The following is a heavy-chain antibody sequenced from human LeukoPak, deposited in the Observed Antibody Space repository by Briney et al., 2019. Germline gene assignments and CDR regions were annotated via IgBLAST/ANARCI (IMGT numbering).Heavy chain of an antibody. CDR2: IYPADSNT. V-gene: IGHV5-51*01. J-gene: IGHJ3*02. Sequence: GESLKISCKDSVYNFTNYWIGWVRQMPGKGLEWMGIIYPADSNTIYSPSFQGQVTISADKSISTAYLQWSSLKASDTAMYYCARHEGYCSSTSCYDDAFDIWGQGTMVTVSS. CDR3: ARHEGYCSSTSCYDDAFDI. D-gene: IGHD2-2*01. CDR1: VYNFTNYW.